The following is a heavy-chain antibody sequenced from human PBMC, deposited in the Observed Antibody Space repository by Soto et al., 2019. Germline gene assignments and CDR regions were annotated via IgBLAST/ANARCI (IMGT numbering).Heavy chain of an antibody. CDR2: IYYSGST. D-gene: IGHD4-17*01. Sequence: TLSLTCTVSGGSISSSSYYWGWIRQPPGKGLEWIGSIYYSGSTYYNPSLKSRVTISVDTSKNQFSLKLSSVTAADTAVYYCARPTKPDYGIDYWGQGTLVTVSS. CDR3: ARPTKPDYGIDY. CDR1: GGSISSSSYY. J-gene: IGHJ4*02. V-gene: IGHV4-39*01.